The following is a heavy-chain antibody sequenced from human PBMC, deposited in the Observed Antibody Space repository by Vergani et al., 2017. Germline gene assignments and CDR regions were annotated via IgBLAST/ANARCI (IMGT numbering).Heavy chain of an antibody. J-gene: IGHJ4*02. V-gene: IGHV2-70*04. D-gene: IGHD1-26*01. CDR2: IEWDDGK. CDR1: GFSLSTSGMR. CDR3: ARVVGGAPDY. Sequence: QVTLTESGPALVKPTQTLTLTCTFSGFSLSTSGMRVSWIRQPPGKALEWLAHIEWDDGKFYSTSLKTRLTISKDTSKNQVDLTMTNMDPVDTATYYCARVVGGAPDYWGQGTLVTVSS.